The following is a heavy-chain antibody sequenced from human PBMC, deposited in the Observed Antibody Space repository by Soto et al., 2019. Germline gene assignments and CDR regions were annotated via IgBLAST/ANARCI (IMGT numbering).Heavy chain of an antibody. Sequence: GASVKVSCKASGYTFTSYYMHWVRQAPGQGLEWMGIINPSGGSTSYAQKFQGRVTMTRDTSTSTVYMELSSLRSEDTAVYYCASPSPGHCFSTSCPAYYYYGMDGWGQGTTVT. CDR1: GYTFTSYY. V-gene: IGHV1-46*01. J-gene: IGHJ6*01. CDR3: ASPSPGHCFSTSCPAYYYYGMDG. CDR2: INPSGGST. D-gene: IGHD2-2*01.